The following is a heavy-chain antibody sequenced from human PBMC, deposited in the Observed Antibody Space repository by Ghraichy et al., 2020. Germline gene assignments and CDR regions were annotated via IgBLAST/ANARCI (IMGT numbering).Heavy chain of an antibody. D-gene: IGHD3-3*01. V-gene: IGHV3-7*01. Sequence: GSLRLSCAASGFTFSSYWMSWVRQAPGKGLEWVANIKQDGSEKYYVDSVKGRFTISRDNAKNSLYLQMNSLRAEDTAVYYCARDRGDFWSGYYSNWGQGTLVTVSS. CDR3: ARDRGDFWSGYYSN. CDR1: GFTFSSYW. CDR2: IKQDGSEK. J-gene: IGHJ4*02.